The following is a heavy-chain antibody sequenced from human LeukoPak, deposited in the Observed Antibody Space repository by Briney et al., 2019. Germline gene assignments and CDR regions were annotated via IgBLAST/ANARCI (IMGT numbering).Heavy chain of an antibody. V-gene: IGHV4-30-4*01. J-gene: IGHJ4*02. CDR1: GGSISSGDYY. Sequence: PSETLSLTCTVSGGSISSGDYYWSWIRQPPGKGLEWIGYIYYSGSTYYNPSLKSRVTISVDTSKNQFSLKLSSVTAADTAVYYCARRITYTYGYDYWGQGTLVTVSS. CDR2: IYYSGST. CDR3: ARRITYTYGYDY. D-gene: IGHD5-18*01.